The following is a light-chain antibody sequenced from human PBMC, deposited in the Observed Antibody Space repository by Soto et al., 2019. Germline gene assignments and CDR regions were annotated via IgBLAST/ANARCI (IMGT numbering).Light chain of an antibody. CDR2: DVS. J-gene: IGKJ4*01. CDR3: QQYGSAPLT. Sequence: EIVLTQSPATLSLSPGERATLSCRASQSVPSIYLAWYQQKPGQAPRLLIYDVSNRATGIPDRFSGSGSGTDFTLTISTLEPEDFAVYYCQQYGSAPLTFGGGTKVDI. CDR1: QSVPSIY. V-gene: IGKV3-20*01.